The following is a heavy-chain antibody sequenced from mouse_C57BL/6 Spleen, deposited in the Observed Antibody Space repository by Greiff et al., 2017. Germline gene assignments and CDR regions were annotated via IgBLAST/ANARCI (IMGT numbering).Heavy chain of an antibody. CDR2: INYDGSST. Sequence: EVKLVESEGGLVQPGSSMKLSCTASGFTFSDYYMAWVRQVPEKGLEWVANINYDGSSTYYLDSLKSRFIISRDNAKNILYLQMSSLKSEDTATYYCARVGYYGSSYLDYWGQGTTLTVSS. V-gene: IGHV5-16*01. CDR3: ARVGYYGSSYLDY. D-gene: IGHD1-1*01. CDR1: GFTFSDYY. J-gene: IGHJ2*01.